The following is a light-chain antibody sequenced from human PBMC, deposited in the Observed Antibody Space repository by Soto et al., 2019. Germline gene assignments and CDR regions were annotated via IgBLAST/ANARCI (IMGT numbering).Light chain of an antibody. CDR1: SRDVGGYNY. CDR3: SSYTSSSTPRPV. Sequence: QSALTQPASVSGSPGQSITISCTGTSRDVGGYNYVSWYQQHPGKAPKLMIYDVSNRPSGVSNRFSGSKSGNTASLTISGLQAEDEADYYCSSYTSSSTPRPVFGGGTQLTVL. CDR2: DVS. V-gene: IGLV2-14*01. J-gene: IGLJ7*01.